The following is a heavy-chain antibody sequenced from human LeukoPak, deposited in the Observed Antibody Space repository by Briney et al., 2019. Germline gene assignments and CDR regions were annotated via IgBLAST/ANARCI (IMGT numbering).Heavy chain of an antibody. Sequence: GGSLRLSCAASGFTVSSNYTSWVRQAPGKGLEWVSVIYSGGSTYYADSVKGRFTISRDNSKNTLYLQMNSLRAEDTAVYYCARGPFRDGYNQGPFDYWGQGTLVTVSS. CDR2: IYSGGST. J-gene: IGHJ4*02. D-gene: IGHD5-24*01. CDR1: GFTVSSNY. V-gene: IGHV3-53*01. CDR3: ARGPFRDGYNQGPFDY.